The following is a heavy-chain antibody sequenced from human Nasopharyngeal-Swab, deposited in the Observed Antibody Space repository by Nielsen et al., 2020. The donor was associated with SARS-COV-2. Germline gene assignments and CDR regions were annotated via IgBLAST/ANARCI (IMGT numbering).Heavy chain of an antibody. V-gene: IGHV7-4-1*02. Sequence: ASVKVSCKASGGTFSSYAMNWVRQAPGQGLEWMGWINTNTGNPTYAQGFTGRFVFSLDTSVSTAYLQISSLKAEDTAVYYCAREASLYYYYGMDVWGQGTTVTVSS. CDR1: GGTFSSYA. CDR2: INTNTGNP. D-gene: IGHD2-2*01. J-gene: IGHJ6*02. CDR3: AREASLYYYYGMDV.